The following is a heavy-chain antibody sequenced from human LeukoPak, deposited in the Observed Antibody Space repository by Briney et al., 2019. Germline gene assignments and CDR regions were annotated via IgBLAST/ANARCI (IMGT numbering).Heavy chain of an antibody. J-gene: IGHJ4*02. CDR2: IIPIFGTA. CDR1: GGTFSSYA. D-gene: IGHD6-13*01. CDR3: ARAAGAAAGPIFDY. V-gene: IGHV1-69*06. Sequence: SVKVSCKASGGTFSSYAISWVRQAPGQGLEWMGGIIPIFGTANYAQKFQGRVTITADKSTSTAYMELSSLRSEDTAVYYCARAAGAAAGPIFDYWGQGTLVTVSS.